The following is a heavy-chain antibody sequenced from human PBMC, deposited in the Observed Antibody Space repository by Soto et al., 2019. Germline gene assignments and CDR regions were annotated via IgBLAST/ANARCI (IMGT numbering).Heavy chain of an antibody. CDR1: GFTFSGSA. Sequence: GGSLRLSCAASGFTFSGSAMHWVRQASGKGLEWVGRIRSKANSYATAYAASVKGRFTISRDDSKNTAYLQMNSLKTEDTAVYYCTRHGSRDNYYYYYGMDVWGQGTTVTVSS. J-gene: IGHJ6*02. CDR2: IRSKANSYAT. CDR3: TRHGSRDNYYYYYGMDV. V-gene: IGHV3-73*01.